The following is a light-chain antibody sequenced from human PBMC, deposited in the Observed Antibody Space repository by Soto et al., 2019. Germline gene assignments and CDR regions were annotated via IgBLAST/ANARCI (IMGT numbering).Light chain of an antibody. CDR3: QQYACSPPWT. Sequence: EIVLTQSPGTLSLSPGERATLSCRASQRVSSGYLGWYQQRPGQAPRLLLYGASNRAAGIPDRFSGRGSETDFTHTISRLEPEDFAVYYCQQYACSPPWTFGQGTKVEIK. V-gene: IGKV3-20*01. CDR1: QRVSSGY. J-gene: IGKJ1*01. CDR2: GAS.